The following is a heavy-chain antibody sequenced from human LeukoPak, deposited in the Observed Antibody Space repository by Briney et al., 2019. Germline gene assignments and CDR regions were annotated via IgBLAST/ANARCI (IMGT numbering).Heavy chain of an antibody. V-gene: IGHV3-23*01. Sequence: GASLRLSCAASGFTFSSYAMSWVRQAPGKGLEWVSAISGSGGSTYYADSVKGRFTISRDNSKNTLYLQMNSLRAEETAVYYCAKDPPPTYDSSGYAPYYYYGMDVWGQGTTVTVSS. CDR2: ISGSGGST. CDR1: GFTFSSYA. J-gene: IGHJ6*02. CDR3: AKDPPPTYDSSGYAPYYYYGMDV. D-gene: IGHD3-22*01.